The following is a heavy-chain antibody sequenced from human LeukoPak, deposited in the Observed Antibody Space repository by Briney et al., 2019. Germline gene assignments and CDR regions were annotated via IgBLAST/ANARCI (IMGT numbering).Heavy chain of an antibody. CDR1: GFTFSSYW. D-gene: IGHD3-10*01. CDR2: IKSDGSST. J-gene: IGHJ4*02. Sequence: GGSLRLSCATSGFTFSSYWMHWVRQAPGKGLVWVSRIKSDGSSTTYADSVKGRFTISRDNAKNTLYLQMNSLRAEDTAVYYCATNYYGSGPDYWGQGTLVTVSS. CDR3: ATNYYGSGPDY. V-gene: IGHV3-74*01.